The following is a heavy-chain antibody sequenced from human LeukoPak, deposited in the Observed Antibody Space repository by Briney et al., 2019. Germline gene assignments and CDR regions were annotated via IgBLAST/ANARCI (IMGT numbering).Heavy chain of an antibody. J-gene: IGHJ4*02. V-gene: IGHV3-23*01. CDR2: ISGSGSNT. CDR1: GLSFSSHA. D-gene: IGHD6-19*01. CDR3: AKDLTAVAATGADY. Sequence: GGSLRLSCEASGLSFSSHAMSWVRQAPGKGLEWVSAISGSGSNTYYADSVKGRFTISRDNSENTLYLQMNTLNAEDTAVYYCAKDLTAVAATGADYWGQGTLVTVSS.